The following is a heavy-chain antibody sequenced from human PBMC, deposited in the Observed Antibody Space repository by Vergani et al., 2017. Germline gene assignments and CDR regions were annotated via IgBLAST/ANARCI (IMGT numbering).Heavy chain of an antibody. Sequence: EVQLLESGGGLVQPGGSLRLTCAASEITFSNYAMNWVRQAPGKGLLWVSRIKSDGSITAYADSVKGRFTISRDNAQNTLYLQMNSLRVEDTGVYYCARARCIETCYMSNWLDSWGQGTLVTVSS. D-gene: IGHD3-9*01. J-gene: IGHJ5*01. CDR1: EITFSNYA. V-gene: IGHV3-74*03. CDR3: ARARCIETCYMSNWLDS. CDR2: IKSDGSIT.